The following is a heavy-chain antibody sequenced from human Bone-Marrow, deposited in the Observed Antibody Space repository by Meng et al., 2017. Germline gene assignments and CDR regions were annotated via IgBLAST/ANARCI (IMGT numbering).Heavy chain of an antibody. CDR2: IYYSGST. V-gene: IGHV4-39*07. Sequence: SCTVSGGSISSSSYYWGWIRQPPGKGLEWIGSIYYSGSTYYNPSLKSRVTISVDTSKNQFSLKLSSVTAADTAVYYCAILGSIQDYYYGMDVWGQGTTVTVSS. D-gene: IGHD2/OR15-2a*01. CDR3: AILGSIQDYYYGMDV. CDR1: GGSISSSSYY. J-gene: IGHJ6*02.